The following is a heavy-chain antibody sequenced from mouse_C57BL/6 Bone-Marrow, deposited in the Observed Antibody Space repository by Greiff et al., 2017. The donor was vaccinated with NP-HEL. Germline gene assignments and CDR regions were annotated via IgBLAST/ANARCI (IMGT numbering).Heavy chain of an antibody. CDR1: GYTFTDYE. V-gene: IGHV1-15*01. J-gene: IGHJ3*01. CDR3: TRQDYSNSWFAY. D-gene: IGHD2-5*01. Sequence: QVQLKQSGAELVRPGASVTLSCKASGYTFTDYEMHWVKQTPVHGLEWIGAIDPETGGTAYNQKFKGKAILTADKSSSTAYMELRSLTSEDSAVYYCTRQDYSNSWFAYWGQGTLVTVSA. CDR2: IDPETGGT.